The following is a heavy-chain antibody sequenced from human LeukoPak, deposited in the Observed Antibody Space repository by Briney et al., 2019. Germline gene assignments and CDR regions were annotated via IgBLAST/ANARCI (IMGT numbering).Heavy chain of an antibody. CDR1: GGSIDSYY. CDR3: ARVYQSAEYYFDY. V-gene: IGHV4-59*01. Sequence: SETLSLTCTVSGGSIDSYYWSWIRQPPGKGLEWIGYIYYAGSTEYHPSLKSRVTISLDTSKNQFSLKLTSVTAADTAVYYCARVYQSAEYYFDYWGQGNLVSVSS. CDR2: IYYAGST. D-gene: IGHD2-2*01. J-gene: IGHJ4*02.